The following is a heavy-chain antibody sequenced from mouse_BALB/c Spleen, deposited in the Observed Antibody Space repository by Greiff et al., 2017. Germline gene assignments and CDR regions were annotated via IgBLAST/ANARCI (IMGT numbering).Heavy chain of an antibody. CDR3: ARGDYWFAY. CDR1: GFTFSSYG. CDR2: INSNGGST. Sequence: EVQGVESGGGLVQPGGSLKLSCAASGFTFSSYGMSWVRQTPDKRLELVATINSNGGSTYYPDSVKGRFTISRDNAKSTLYLQMSSLKSEDTAMYYCARGDYWFAYWGQGTLVTVSA. D-gene: IGHD2-4*01. V-gene: IGHV5-6-3*01. J-gene: IGHJ3*01.